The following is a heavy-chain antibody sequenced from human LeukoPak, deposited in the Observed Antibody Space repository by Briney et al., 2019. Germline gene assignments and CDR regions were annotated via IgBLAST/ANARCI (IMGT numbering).Heavy chain of an antibody. V-gene: IGHV1-8*01. J-gene: IGHJ6*03. CDR3: ARGYYDILTGPYYYYYYMDV. CDR2: MNPNSGNT. D-gene: IGHD3-9*01. CDR1: GYTFTSYD. Sequence: GASVKVSCKASGYTFTSYDINWVRQATGQGLEWMGWMNPNSGNTGCAQKFQGRVTMTRNTSISTAYMELSSLRSEDTAVYYCARGYYDILTGPYYYYYYMDVWGKGTTVTVSS.